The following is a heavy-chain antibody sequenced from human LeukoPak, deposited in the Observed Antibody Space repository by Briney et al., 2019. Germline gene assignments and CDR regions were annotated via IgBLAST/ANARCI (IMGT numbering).Heavy chain of an antibody. Sequence: GGSLRLSCAASRFTFTTYAMSWVRQAPGKGLEWVSTISDSGDSTYYADSVKGRFTISRDNSKNTLYLQMKSLRAEDTAVYFCAKSHSVGYRGYFDYWGQGTLVTVSS. CDR2: ISDSGDST. V-gene: IGHV3-23*01. CDR3: AKSHSVGYRGYFDY. CDR1: RFTFTTYA. J-gene: IGHJ4*02. D-gene: IGHD5-12*01.